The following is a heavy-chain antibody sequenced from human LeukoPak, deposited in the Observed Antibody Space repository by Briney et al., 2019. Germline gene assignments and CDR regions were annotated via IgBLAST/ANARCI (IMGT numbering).Heavy chain of an antibody. J-gene: IGHJ4*02. CDR3: ARIMITVTTSDY. Sequence: GGSLRLSCAASGFTFSSYEMNWVRQAREKGLEWLSYISSSGTTIKYADSVKGRFTISRDNAKNSLYLQVNSLRAEDTAVYYCARIMITVTTSDYWGQGTLVTVSS. CDR2: ISSSGTTI. CDR1: GFTFSSYE. D-gene: IGHD4-17*01. V-gene: IGHV3-48*03.